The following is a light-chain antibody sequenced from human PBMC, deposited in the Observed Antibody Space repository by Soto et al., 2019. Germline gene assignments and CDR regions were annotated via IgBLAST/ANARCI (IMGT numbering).Light chain of an antibody. CDR2: DAS. CDR3: QQYNNWPLT. V-gene: IGKV3-15*01. Sequence: EIVLTQSPATLSLSPGERATLSCRASQSVSSYLAWYHQKPGQAPRLLIYDASNRATGIPARFSGSGSGTECTLTISSLQSEDFAVYYCQQYNNWPLTFGQGTRLEIK. CDR1: QSVSSY. J-gene: IGKJ5*01.